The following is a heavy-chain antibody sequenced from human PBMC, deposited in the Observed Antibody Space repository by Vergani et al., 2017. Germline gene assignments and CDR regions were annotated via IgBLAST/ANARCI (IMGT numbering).Heavy chain of an antibody. CDR2: IYYSGST. J-gene: IGHJ6*03. CDR3: ARHKEQLVPGNYYYYYYMDV. CDR1: GGSIRSTFYY. V-gene: IGHV4-39*01. D-gene: IGHD6-13*01. Sequence: QLQLQESDPGLVKPSETLSLTCTVPGGSIRSTFYYWGWIRQPPGKGLEWIGTIYYSGSTYYNPSLKSRVTISVDTSKNQFSLKLNSLTAADTAVYYCARHKEQLVPGNYYYYYYMDVWGKGTTVTVSS.